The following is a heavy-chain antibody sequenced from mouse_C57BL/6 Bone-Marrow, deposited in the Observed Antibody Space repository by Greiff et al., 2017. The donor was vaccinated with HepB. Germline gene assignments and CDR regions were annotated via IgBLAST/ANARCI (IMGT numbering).Heavy chain of an antibody. Sequence: VQLQQPGAELVRPGTSVKLSCKASGYTFTSYWMHWVKQRPGQGLEWIGVIDPSDSYTNYNQKFKGKATLTVDTSSSTAYMQLSSLTSEDSAVYYCARDTTVVATGAYWGQGTLVTVSA. D-gene: IGHD1-1*01. CDR2: IDPSDSYT. J-gene: IGHJ3*01. CDR1: GYTFTSYW. V-gene: IGHV1-59*01. CDR3: ARDTTVVATGAY.